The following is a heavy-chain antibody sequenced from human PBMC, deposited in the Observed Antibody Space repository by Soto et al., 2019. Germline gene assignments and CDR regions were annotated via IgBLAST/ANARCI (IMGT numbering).Heavy chain of an antibody. D-gene: IGHD1-26*01. CDR1: GFTFSSYA. V-gene: IGHV3-30-3*01. CDR3: ARDEGATTYFFDY. CDR2: ISYDGSNK. Sequence: QVQLVESGGGVVQPGRSLRLSCAASGFTFSSYAMHWVRQAPGKGLEWVAVISYDGSNKYYADSVKGRFTISRDNSKYTLYLQMNSLRAEDTAVYYCARDEGATTYFFDYWGQGTLVTVSS. J-gene: IGHJ4*02.